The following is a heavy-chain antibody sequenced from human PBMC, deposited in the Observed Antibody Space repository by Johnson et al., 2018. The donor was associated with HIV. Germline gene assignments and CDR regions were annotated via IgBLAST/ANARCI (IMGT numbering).Heavy chain of an antibody. V-gene: IGHV3-30-3*01. CDR2: TAHDESIT. CDR1: GFTFSSYA. CDR3: ARGEGYSGSYHRRDAFDI. Sequence: QVQLVESGGGVVQPGRSLRLSCAASGFTFSSYAMHWVRQAPGKGLAWVAFTAHDESITHYADSVTGRFTMSRDNSKITLNLQMNSLRAEDTAVYYCARGEGYSGSYHRRDAFDIWGQGTMVTVSS. D-gene: IGHD1-26*01. J-gene: IGHJ3*02.